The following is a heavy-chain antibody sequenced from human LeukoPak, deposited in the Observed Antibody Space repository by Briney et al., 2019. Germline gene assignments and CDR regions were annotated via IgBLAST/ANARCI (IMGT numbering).Heavy chain of an antibody. CDR2: IIPILGIA. J-gene: IGHJ3*02. V-gene: IGHV1-69*04. CDR3: ARDDGSWNDAFDI. Sequence: SVKVSCKASGGTFSSYAISWVRQAPGQGLEWMGRIIPILGIANYAQKFQGRVTITADKSTSTAYMELSSLRSEDTAVYYCARDDGSWNDAFDIWGQGTKVTVSS. D-gene: IGHD3-10*01. CDR1: GGTFSSYA.